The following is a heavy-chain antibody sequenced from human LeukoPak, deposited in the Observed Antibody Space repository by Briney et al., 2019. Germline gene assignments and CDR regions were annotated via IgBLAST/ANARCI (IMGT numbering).Heavy chain of an antibody. V-gene: IGHV3-23*01. J-gene: IGHJ5*02. CDR1: GFTFSSYA. D-gene: IGHD3-10*01. CDR2: ISGSGGST. Sequence: PGGSLRLSCAASGFTFSSYAMSWVRQAPGKGLEWVSAISGSGGSTYYADSVKGRFTISRDNSKNTLYLQMNSLRAEDTAVYYCARDRTPAGTMVRGVTLLKPNWLDPWGQGTLVTVSS. CDR3: ARDRTPAGTMVRGVTLLKPNWLDP.